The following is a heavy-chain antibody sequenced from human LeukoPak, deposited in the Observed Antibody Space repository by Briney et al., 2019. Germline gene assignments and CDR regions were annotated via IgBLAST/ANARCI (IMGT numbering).Heavy chain of an antibody. CDR2: IYSDRST. J-gene: IGHJ4*02. D-gene: IGHD2-15*01. CDR3: ARDSAFSSYSY. CDR1: GFTVSDNY. V-gene: IGHV3-53*01. Sequence: GGSLRLSCSASGFTVSDNYMSWVRQAPGKGLEWVSTIYSDRSTYYAVSVRGRFTISRDDSKNTLFLQMDSLRADDTAIYYCARDSAFSSYSYWGQGALVTVSS.